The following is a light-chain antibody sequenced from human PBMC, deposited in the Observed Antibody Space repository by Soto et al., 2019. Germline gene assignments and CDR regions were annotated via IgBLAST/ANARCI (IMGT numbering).Light chain of an antibody. CDR1: QTLSSTF. V-gene: IGKV3-20*01. J-gene: IGKJ1*01. Sequence: VLTQSPGALSLSPGERATLSCRAGQTLSSTFLAWYQQKPAQAPRLLIYGASSRATGVPDRFSGSGSGTDFTLTISRVEPEDFAVYYCQQYGSPTWTFGQGTKVDI. CDR3: QQYGSPTWT. CDR2: GAS.